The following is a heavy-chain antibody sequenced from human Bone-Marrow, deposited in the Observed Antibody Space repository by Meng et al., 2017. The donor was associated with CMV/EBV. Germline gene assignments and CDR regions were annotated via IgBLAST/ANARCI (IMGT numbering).Heavy chain of an antibody. CDR3: ERDGEVVVPATYYYGMDV. D-gene: IGHD2-2*01. J-gene: IGHJ6*02. CDR2: ISYDGSNK. CDR1: GFTFSSYA. V-gene: IGHV3-30-3*01. Sequence: GESLKISCAASGFTFSSYAMHWVRQAPGKGLEWVAVISYDGSNKYYADSVKGRFTISRDNCKNSLYLQMNSLRAEDAAVYYWERDGEVVVPATYYYGMDVWGQGTTVTVSS.